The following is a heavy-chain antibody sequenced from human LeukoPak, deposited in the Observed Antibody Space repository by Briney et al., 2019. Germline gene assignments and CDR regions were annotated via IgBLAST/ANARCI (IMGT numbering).Heavy chain of an antibody. CDR2: ISYDGSNK. J-gene: IGHJ4*02. CDR3: AKDRGLLAGIFDY. Sequence: PGGSLRLSCAASGFTFSSYGMHWVRQAPGKGLEWVAVISYDGSNKYYADSVKGRFTISRDYSKNTLYLQMNSLRTEDTAVYYCAKDRGLLAGIFDYWGQGTLVTVSS. V-gene: IGHV3-30*18. CDR1: GFTFSSYG. D-gene: IGHD6-13*01.